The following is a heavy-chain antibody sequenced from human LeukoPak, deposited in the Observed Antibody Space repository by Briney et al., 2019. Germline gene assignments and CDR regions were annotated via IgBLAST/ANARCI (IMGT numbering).Heavy chain of an antibody. J-gene: IGHJ4*02. V-gene: IGHV3-11*03. Sequence: GGSLRLSCAASGFTFSDYYMNWIRQAPGKGLEWVSYISGSSSYTNYADSVKGRFTISRDNAKNSLYLKMNSLRAEDTSVYYCATRGHSSSWYYFDYWGQGTLVTVSS. CDR1: GFTFSDYY. CDR3: ATRGHSSSWYYFDY. D-gene: IGHD6-13*01. CDR2: ISGSSSYT.